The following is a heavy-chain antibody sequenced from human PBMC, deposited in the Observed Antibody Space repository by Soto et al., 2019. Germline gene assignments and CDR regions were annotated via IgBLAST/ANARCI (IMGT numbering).Heavy chain of an antibody. CDR3: APLSVSLSGPYGIHV. CDR2: MLYSGLT. D-gene: IGHD2-15*01. J-gene: IGHJ6*02. Sequence: NPSETLSLTCSVSGYSVSSSDYYWAWIRQPPGKGLEWLGSMLYSGLTYYNPSLKSRVTLSVDTSKNQFSVRLNSVTASDTAVYYCAPLSVSLSGPYGIHVWGQGTTVTVSS. CDR1: GYSVSSSDYY. V-gene: IGHV4-39*01.